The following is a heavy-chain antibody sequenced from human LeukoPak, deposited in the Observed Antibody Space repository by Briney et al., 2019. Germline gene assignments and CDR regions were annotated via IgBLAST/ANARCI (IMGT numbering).Heavy chain of an antibody. Sequence: SETLSLTCTVSGGSISSYYWSWIRQPPGKGLEWIGYIYYSGSTNYNPSLKSRVTISVDTSKNQFSLKLSSVTAADTAVYYCARGYYYDSRALDYWGQGTLVTVSS. J-gene: IGHJ4*02. CDR1: GGSISSYY. V-gene: IGHV4-59*08. D-gene: IGHD3-22*01. CDR3: ARGYYYDSRALDY. CDR2: IYYSGST.